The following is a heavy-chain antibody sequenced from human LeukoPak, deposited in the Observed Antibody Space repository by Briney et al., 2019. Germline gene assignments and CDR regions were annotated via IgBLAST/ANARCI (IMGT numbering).Heavy chain of an antibody. V-gene: IGHV3-30*18. D-gene: IGHD3-9*01. CDR3: AKRYDTGYYYGMDV. CDR2: IPYDGSNK. CDR1: GFTFSSYG. Sequence: GGSLRLSCAASGFTFSSYGMHWVRQAPGKGLEWVAVIPYDGSNKYYADSVKGRFTISRDNSKNTLYLQMNSLRAEDTAVYYCAKRYDTGYYYGMDVWGQGTTVTVSS. J-gene: IGHJ6*02.